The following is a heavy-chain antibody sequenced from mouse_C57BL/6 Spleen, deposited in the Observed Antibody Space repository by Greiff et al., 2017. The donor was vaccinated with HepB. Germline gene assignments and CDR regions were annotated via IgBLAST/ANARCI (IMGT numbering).Heavy chain of an antibody. J-gene: IGHJ2*01. V-gene: IGHV1-42*01. CDR1: GYSFTGYY. D-gene: IGHD1-1*01. Sequence: VQLQQSGPELVKPGASVKISCKASGYSFTGYYMNWVKQSPEKSLEWIGEINPSTGGTTYNQKFKAKATLTVDKSSSTAYMQLKSLTSEDSAVYYCARGGLLPYWGQGTTLTVSS. CDR2: INPSTGGT. CDR3: ARGGLLPY.